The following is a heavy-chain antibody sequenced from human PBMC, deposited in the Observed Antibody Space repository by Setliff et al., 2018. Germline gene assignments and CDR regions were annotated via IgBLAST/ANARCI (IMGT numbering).Heavy chain of an antibody. CDR3: ARVSAMLGGNFDT. CDR2: IFNRVTT. V-gene: IGHV4-30-4*08. Sequence: NPSETLSLTCSVSGDSVTNVHHYWSWIRQSPGKGLEWLGNIFNRVTTFYNPSFESRLVISAYPSRNQFSPQLASVTAADTAVYFCARVSAMLGGNFDTWGPGSLVTVSS. J-gene: IGHJ4*01. CDR1: GDSVTNVHHY. D-gene: IGHD3-16*01.